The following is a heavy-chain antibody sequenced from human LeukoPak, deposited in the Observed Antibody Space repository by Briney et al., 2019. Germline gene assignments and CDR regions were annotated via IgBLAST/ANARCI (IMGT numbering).Heavy chain of an antibody. CDR1: GFTFRKYW. J-gene: IGHJ3*02. V-gene: IGHV3-7*01. D-gene: IGHD3-10*01. CDR2: IKQDESEK. CDR3: ARDKEEMVRAPYAFGI. Sequence: GGSLRLSCAASGFTFRKYWMTWVRQAPGKGLEWVANIKQDESEKYYGDSVKGRFTVSRDNAKNSLYLQMNRLRAEDTAVYYCARDKEEMVRAPYAFGIWGQGTMVTVSS.